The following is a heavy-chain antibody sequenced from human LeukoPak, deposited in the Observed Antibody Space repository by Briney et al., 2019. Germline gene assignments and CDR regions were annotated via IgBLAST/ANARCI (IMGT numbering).Heavy chain of an antibody. CDR2: ISSSSSTI. CDR1: GFTFYNYA. D-gene: IGHD3-22*01. Sequence: GGSLRLSCAAAGFTFYNYAMSWVRQAPGKGLEWVSYISSSSSTIYYADSVKGRFTISRDNAKNSLYLQMNSLRAEDTAVYYCARDWPGDSSGYPDYWGQGTLVTVSS. CDR3: ARDWPGDSSGYPDY. V-gene: IGHV3-48*01. J-gene: IGHJ4*02.